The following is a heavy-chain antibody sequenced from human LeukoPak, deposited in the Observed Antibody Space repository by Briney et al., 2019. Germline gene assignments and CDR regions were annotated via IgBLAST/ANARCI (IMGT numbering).Heavy chain of an antibody. J-gene: IGHJ3*02. CDR1: GFTFSSYA. D-gene: IGHD4-17*01. V-gene: IGHV3-23*01. CDR3: AKSDDYGDYGRAFDI. CDR2: ISGSGGST. Sequence: PGGSLRLSCAASGFTFSSYAMSWVRQAPGRGLEWVSAISGSGGSTYYADSVKGRFTISRDNSKNTLYLQMNSLRAEDTAVYYCAKSDDYGDYGRAFDIWGQGTMVTVSS.